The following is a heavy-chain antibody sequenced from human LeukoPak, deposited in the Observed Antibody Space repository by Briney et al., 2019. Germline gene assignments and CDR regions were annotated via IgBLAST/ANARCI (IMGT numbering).Heavy chain of an antibody. D-gene: IGHD6-13*01. J-gene: IGHJ5*02. Sequence: PGGSLRLSCAASGLTFSSYAMSWVRQAPGKGLEWVSAISGSGGSTYYADSVKGRFTISRDNSKNTLYLQMNSLRAEDTAVYYCAKDLYSSSWYWFDPWGQGTLVTVSS. V-gene: IGHV3-23*01. CDR1: GLTFSSYA. CDR2: ISGSGGST. CDR3: AKDLYSSSWYWFDP.